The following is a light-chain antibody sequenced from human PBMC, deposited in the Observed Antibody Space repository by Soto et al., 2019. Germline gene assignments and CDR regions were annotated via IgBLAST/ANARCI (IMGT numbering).Light chain of an antibody. Sequence: QSALTQPASVSGSPGQSITISCTGTSSDVGGYNYVSWYQHHPGKAPKLMIYDVSNRTSGVSNRFSGSKSGNTASLTTSGLQPEDEADYYCSSYTTSNTRQIVLGTGTKLTVL. CDR2: DVS. CDR1: SSDVGGYNY. CDR3: SSYTTSNTRQIV. V-gene: IGLV2-14*03. J-gene: IGLJ1*01.